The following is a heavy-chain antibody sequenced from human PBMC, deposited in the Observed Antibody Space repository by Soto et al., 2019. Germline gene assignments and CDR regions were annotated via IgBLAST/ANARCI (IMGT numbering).Heavy chain of an antibody. V-gene: IGHV3-23*01. Sequence: GGSLRLSCAASGFTFSSYAMSWVRQAPGKGLEWVSAISGSGGSTYYADSVKGRFTISRDNSKNTLYLQMNSLRAEDTAVYYCAKGDFWSGYLTHQGNYGMDVWGQGTTVTVSS. J-gene: IGHJ6*02. D-gene: IGHD3-3*01. CDR1: GFTFSSYA. CDR2: ISGSGGST. CDR3: AKGDFWSGYLTHQGNYGMDV.